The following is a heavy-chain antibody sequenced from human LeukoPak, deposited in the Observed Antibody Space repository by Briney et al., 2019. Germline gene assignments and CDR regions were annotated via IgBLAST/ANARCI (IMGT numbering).Heavy chain of an antibody. Sequence: PSETLSLTCTVSGGSISSSSYYWGWIRQPPGKGLEWIGSIYYSGSTYYNPSLKSRVTISVDTSKNQFSLKLSSVTAADTAVYYCARVRDGSKRAFGFDYWGQGTLVTVSS. CDR3: ARVRDGSKRAFGFDY. V-gene: IGHV4-39*07. CDR1: GGSISSSSYY. D-gene: IGHD5-24*01. J-gene: IGHJ4*02. CDR2: IYYSGST.